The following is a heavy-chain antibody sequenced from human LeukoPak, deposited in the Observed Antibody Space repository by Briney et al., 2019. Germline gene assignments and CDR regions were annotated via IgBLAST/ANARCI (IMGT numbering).Heavy chain of an antibody. CDR3: AKDIGYSYGLDY. Sequence: GGSLRLSCAASGFNFDDFGMTWVRQVPGKGLEWVSGISWNSGSIGYADSVKGRFTISRDNAKNSPYLQMNSLRAEDTALYYCAKDIGYSYGLDYWGQGTLVTVSS. CDR1: GFNFDDFG. V-gene: IGHV3-9*01. D-gene: IGHD5-18*01. CDR2: ISWNSGSI. J-gene: IGHJ4*02.